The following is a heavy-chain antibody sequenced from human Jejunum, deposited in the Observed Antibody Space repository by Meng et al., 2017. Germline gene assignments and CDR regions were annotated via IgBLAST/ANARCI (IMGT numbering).Heavy chain of an antibody. CDR3: ARGPGWGALDI. D-gene: IGHD6-19*01. CDR2: IKEDGSDN. CDR1: GFTFRDYW. V-gene: IGHV3-7*01. Sequence: GGSLRLSCAASGFTFRDYWKSWVRQTPGKGLEWVALIKEDGSDNNYVDSVKGRFAISRDNARNSLYLQMNSLRDEDTAIYYGARGPGWGALDIWGQGTTVTVSS. J-gene: IGHJ3*02.